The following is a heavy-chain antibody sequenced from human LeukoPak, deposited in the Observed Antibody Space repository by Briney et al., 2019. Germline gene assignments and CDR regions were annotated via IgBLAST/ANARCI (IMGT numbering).Heavy chain of an antibody. CDR1: GFTFSNYA. V-gene: IGHV3-23*01. CDR3: ARGAYYYED. Sequence: GSLRLSCAASGFTFSNYAMSYVRQAPGKGLEWVSAISGSGGSTYYADSVKGRFTISRDNSKNALYLQMNSLRAEDTAVYYCARGAYYYEDWGQGTLVTVSS. CDR2: ISGSGGST. D-gene: IGHD3-22*01. J-gene: IGHJ4*02.